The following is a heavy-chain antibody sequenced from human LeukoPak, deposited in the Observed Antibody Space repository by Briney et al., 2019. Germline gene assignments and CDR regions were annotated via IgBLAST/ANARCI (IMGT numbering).Heavy chain of an antibody. Sequence: PGGSLRLSCAASGFTFDDYAMHWVRQAPGKGLEWVSGISWNSGSIGYADSVKGRFTISRDNAKNSLYLQMNSLRAEDTALYYCVPRRGLHKVDYWGQGTLVTVSS. J-gene: IGHJ4*02. CDR3: VPRRGLHKVDY. V-gene: IGHV3-9*01. D-gene: IGHD5-24*01. CDR1: GFTFDDYA. CDR2: ISWNSGSI.